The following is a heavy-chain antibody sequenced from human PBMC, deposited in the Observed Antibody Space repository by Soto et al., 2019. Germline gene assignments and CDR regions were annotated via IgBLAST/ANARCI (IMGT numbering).Heavy chain of an antibody. Sequence: QVQLVQSGAEVKKPGSSVKVSCKASGGTFSSYTISWVRQAPGQGLEWMGRIIPILGIANYSQKFQGRVTITADKSTSTAYMELSSLRSEDTAVYYCARGTPAPFDYWGQGTLVTVSS. CDR3: ARGTPAPFDY. V-gene: IGHV1-69*02. CDR1: GGTFSSYT. CDR2: IIPILGIA. J-gene: IGHJ4*02.